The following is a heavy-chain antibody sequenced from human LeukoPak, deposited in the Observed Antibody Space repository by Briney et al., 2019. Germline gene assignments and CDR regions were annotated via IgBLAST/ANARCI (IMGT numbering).Heavy chain of an antibody. CDR3: ARIPLYYYDSSGYYRPVDY. V-gene: IGHV1-18*01. J-gene: IGHJ4*02. CDR1: GYTFTSCG. CDR2: ISAYNGNT. D-gene: IGHD3-22*01. Sequence: ASVKVSCKASGYTFTSCGISWVRQAPGQGLEWMGWISAYNGNTNYAQKLQGRVTMTTDTSTSTAYMELRSLRSDDTAVYYCARIPLYYYDSSGYYRPVDYWGQGTLVTVSS.